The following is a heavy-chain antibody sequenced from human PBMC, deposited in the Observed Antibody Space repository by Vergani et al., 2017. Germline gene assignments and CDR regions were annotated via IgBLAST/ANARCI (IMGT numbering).Heavy chain of an antibody. V-gene: IGHV3-23*01. Sequence: EVQLLESGGDLVQPGGSLRLSCAASGFTFNHYAMNWVRQAPGKGLEWVSGISGSGGSTYYAGSVKGRFTISRDSSKNTLYLQMNSLSAGDTALYYCANANPRNSGYDYLYCYHARDVGGQGATVTVSS. J-gene: IGHJ6*02. CDR3: ANANPRNSGYDYLYCYHARDV. D-gene: IGHD5-12*01. CDR2: ISGSGGST. CDR1: GFTFNHYA.